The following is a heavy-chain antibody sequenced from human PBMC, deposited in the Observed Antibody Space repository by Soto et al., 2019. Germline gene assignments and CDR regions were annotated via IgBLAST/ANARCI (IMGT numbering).Heavy chain of an antibody. V-gene: IGHV1-18*01. D-gene: IGHD3-10*01. Sequence: ASVKVSCKASGYTFTSYGISWVRQAPGQGLEWMGWISAYNGNTNYAQKLQGRVTMTTDTSTSTAYMELRSLRSDDTAVYYCAAVTDMVRGVMAVDPWGQGTLVTVSS. CDR2: ISAYNGNT. CDR3: AAVTDMVRGVMAVDP. J-gene: IGHJ5*02. CDR1: GYTFTSYG.